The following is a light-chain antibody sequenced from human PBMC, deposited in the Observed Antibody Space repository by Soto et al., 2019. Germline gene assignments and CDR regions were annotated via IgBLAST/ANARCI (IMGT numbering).Light chain of an antibody. J-gene: IGLJ3*02. CDR3: SLSYSDVRV. Sequence: QAVVTQEPSLTVSPGGTVTLTCGSSTGAVTSSHYPYWFQQKPGQAPRALIYDTSNKHSWTPARFSGSLLGGKPALIPSGAQPEDEADYYCSLSYSDVRVFGGGTKLTVL. CDR2: DTS. V-gene: IGLV7-46*01. CDR1: TGAVTSSHY.